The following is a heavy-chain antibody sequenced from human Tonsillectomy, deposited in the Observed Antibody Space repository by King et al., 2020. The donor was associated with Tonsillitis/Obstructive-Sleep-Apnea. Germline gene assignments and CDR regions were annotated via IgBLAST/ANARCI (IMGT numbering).Heavy chain of an antibody. D-gene: IGHD6-19*01. CDR1: RFIFSDFW. CDR2: IKEDGSQK. CDR3: ARGRGTVSGIFFDY. Sequence: DVQLVESGGGLVKPGGSLRLSCAASRFIFSDFWMTWPRQAPGQGLEWLANIKEDGSQKYHADSVKGRFTISRDNAKNSLNLQTNSLRAEDTAVYYCARGRGTVSGIFFDYWGQGALVTVSS. J-gene: IGHJ4*02. V-gene: IGHV3-7*03.